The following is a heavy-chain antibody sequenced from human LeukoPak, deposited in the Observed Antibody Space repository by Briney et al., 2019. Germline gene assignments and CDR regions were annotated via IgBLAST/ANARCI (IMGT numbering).Heavy chain of an antibody. CDR1: GFTFSSYV. Sequence: GESLKISCAASGFTFSSYVMNWVRQAPGKGLEWVAVISYDGSNKYYADSVKGRFTISRDNSKNTVYLQMNSLRADDTAVYYCARGDSGGYNFDYWGQGTLVTVSS. J-gene: IGHJ4*02. D-gene: IGHD4-23*01. V-gene: IGHV3-30*04. CDR3: ARGDSGGYNFDY. CDR2: ISYDGSNK.